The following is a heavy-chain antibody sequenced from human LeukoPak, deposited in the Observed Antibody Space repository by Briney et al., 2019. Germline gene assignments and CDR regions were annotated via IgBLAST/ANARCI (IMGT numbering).Heavy chain of an antibody. D-gene: IGHD3-10*01. CDR3: LLMVRGVMSYYYMDV. CDR2: ISGSGGST. Sequence: GGSLRLSCAASGFTFSSYAMSWVRQAPGKGLEWVSAISGSGGSTYYADSVKGRFTISRDNSKNTLYLQMNSLRAGDTAVYYSLLMVRGVMSYYYMDVWGKGTTVTVSS. V-gene: IGHV3-23*01. CDR1: GFTFSSYA. J-gene: IGHJ6*03.